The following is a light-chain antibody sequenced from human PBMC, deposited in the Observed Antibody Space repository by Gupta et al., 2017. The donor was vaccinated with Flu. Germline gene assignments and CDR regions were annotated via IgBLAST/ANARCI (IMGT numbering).Light chain of an antibody. Sequence: HSVLTQPPPVSGAPGQSVTISCTGARSNIGANYDVHWYQQTPGEAPKLLIHGNNKRPSGVPDRFSGAKSGTSASLAITGLQAEDEADYYCQSFDTSLNAYVFGTGTQVTVL. CDR2: GNN. CDR1: RSNIGANYD. CDR3: QSFDTSLNAYV. J-gene: IGLJ1*01. V-gene: IGLV1-40*01.